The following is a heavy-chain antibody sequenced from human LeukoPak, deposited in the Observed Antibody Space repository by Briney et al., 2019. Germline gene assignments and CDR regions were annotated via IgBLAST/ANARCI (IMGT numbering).Heavy chain of an antibody. Sequence: ASVKVSCKASGYTFTGYYMHWVRQAPGQGLEWMGWVNPTSGGTNYAQKFQGRVTMTRATSISTAYMELSRMRSADTAVYSSARTTPYCSSGSCSRQFDYWGQGTLVTVSS. D-gene: IGHD2-15*01. V-gene: IGHV1-2*02. CDR2: VNPTSGGT. J-gene: IGHJ4*02. CDR1: GYTFTGYY. CDR3: ARTTPYCSSGSCSRQFDY.